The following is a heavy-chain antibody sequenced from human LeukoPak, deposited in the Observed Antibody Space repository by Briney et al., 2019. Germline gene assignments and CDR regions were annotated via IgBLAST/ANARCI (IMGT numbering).Heavy chain of an antibody. V-gene: IGHV3-21*01. J-gene: IGHJ3*02. Sequence: GGSLRLSCAASGFTFSSYTMNWVRRAPGKGLEWVSSISSSSSYIYYADSMKGRFTISRDNAKNSLYLQMNSLRADDTAVYYCARETYCSGGSCYKGNAFDIWGQGTMVTVSS. CDR3: ARETYCSGGSCYKGNAFDI. CDR1: GFTFSSYT. CDR2: ISSSSSYI. D-gene: IGHD2-15*01.